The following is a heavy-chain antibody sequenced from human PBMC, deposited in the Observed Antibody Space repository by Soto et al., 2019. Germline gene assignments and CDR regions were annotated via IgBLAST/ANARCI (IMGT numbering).Heavy chain of an antibody. CDR1: GYTFSDYY. V-gene: IGHV1-2*02. Sequence: QVQLVQSGAEVKKPGASLKVSCKTSGYTFSDYYMHWVRQAPGQGLEWMGWINPDNDGTNYAQKFQGRISMTGDTSITTAYLELSGLRYDDTAIYYCARSVREHDAFDIWGQGTMVTVSS. D-gene: IGHD1-1*01. CDR2: INPDNDGT. J-gene: IGHJ3*02. CDR3: ARSVREHDAFDI.